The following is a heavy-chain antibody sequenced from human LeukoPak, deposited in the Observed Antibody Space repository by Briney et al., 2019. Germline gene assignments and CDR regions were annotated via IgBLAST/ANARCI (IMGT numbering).Heavy chain of an antibody. V-gene: IGHV3-21*01. CDR2: ISSSSYI. CDR1: GFTFSSYS. D-gene: IGHD3-9*01. Sequence: VGSLRLSCAASGFTFSSYSMNWVRQAPGKGLEWASSISSSSYIYYADSVKGRFTISRDNAKNSLYLQMNSLRAEDTAVYYCARGYDILTGYDYWGQGTLVTVSS. CDR3: ARGYDILTGYDY. J-gene: IGHJ4*02.